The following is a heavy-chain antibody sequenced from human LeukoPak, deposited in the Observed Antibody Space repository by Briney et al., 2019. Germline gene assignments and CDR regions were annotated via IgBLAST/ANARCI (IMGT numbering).Heavy chain of an antibody. V-gene: IGHV3-11*01. CDR1: GFTFSDYY. D-gene: IGHD3-22*01. Sequence: PGGSLRLSCAASGFTFSDYYMTWIRQAPGKGLEWISYISTSADTIYYADSVKGRFTISRDNAKNSLYLQMNSLRAEDTAVYYCARDAIDSSGFDFDYWGQGTLVTVSS. J-gene: IGHJ4*02. CDR3: ARDAIDSSGFDFDY. CDR2: ISTSADTI.